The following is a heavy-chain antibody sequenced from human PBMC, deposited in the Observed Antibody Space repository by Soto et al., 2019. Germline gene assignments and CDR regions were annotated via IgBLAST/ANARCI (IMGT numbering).Heavy chain of an antibody. CDR2: ISGSGGST. CDR3: AKDLASGGWYFDY. J-gene: IGHJ4*02. V-gene: IGHV3-23*01. D-gene: IGHD6-19*01. CDR1: GFTFSSYA. Sequence: PGGSLRLSCAASGFTFSSYAMSWVRQAPGKGLEWVSSISGSGGSTYYADSVKGLFTISRDYSKNTLYLQINSLRAEDTAVYYCAKDLASGGWYFDYWGQGTLVTVSS.